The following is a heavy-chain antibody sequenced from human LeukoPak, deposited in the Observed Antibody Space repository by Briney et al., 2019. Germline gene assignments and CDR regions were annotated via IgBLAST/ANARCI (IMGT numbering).Heavy chain of an antibody. V-gene: IGHV3-11*01. CDR1: GFTFSDYY. CDR3: AKDTPEIVVVPFEFDP. J-gene: IGHJ5*02. CDR2: ISSSGSTI. D-gene: IGHD2-2*01. Sequence: PGGSLRLSCAASGFTFSDYYMSWIRQAPGKGLEWVSYISSSGSTIYYADSVKGRFTISRDNAKNSLYLQMNSLRAEDTAVYYCAKDTPEIVVVPFEFDPWGQGTLVTVSS.